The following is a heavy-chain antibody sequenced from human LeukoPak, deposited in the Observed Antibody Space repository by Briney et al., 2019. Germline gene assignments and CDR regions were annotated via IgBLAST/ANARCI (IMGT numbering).Heavy chain of an antibody. CDR1: GFTLCGSW. Sequence: GGSLRLSCAASGFTLCGSWMSWVRQAPGKGLEGIFRSGTSDGSTYYADSLKGRFTISRDNSKNTLYLQMNNLRAEDTAVYYCAGSRGKRITMFRVFDYWGQGTLVTVSS. D-gene: IGHD3-10*01. J-gene: IGHJ4*02. CDR3: AGSRGKRITMFRVFDY. V-gene: IGHV3-23*01. CDR2: SGTSDGST.